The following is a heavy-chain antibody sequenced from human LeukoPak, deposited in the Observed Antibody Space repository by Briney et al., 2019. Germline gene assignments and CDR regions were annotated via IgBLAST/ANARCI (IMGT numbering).Heavy chain of an antibody. Sequence: SVKVSCKAPGFTFTSSAMQWVRQARGQRLEWMGWIVVGSGNTNYAQKFQERVTITRDMSTSTAYMELSSLRSEDTAVYYWAVTGYSGDPYYFDYWGQGTLVTVSS. CDR2: IVVGSGNT. CDR3: AVTGYSGDPYYFDY. V-gene: IGHV1-58*02. D-gene: IGHD5-12*01. J-gene: IGHJ4*02. CDR1: GFTFTSSA.